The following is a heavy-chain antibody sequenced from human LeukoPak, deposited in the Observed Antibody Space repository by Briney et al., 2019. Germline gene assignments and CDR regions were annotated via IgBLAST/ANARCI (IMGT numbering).Heavy chain of an antibody. CDR3: AKGRYSSSWPLFDY. V-gene: IGHV3-30*18. CDR2: ISYDGSNK. D-gene: IGHD6-13*01. J-gene: IGHJ4*02. CDR1: GFTFSSYG. Sequence: PGRSPRLSCAASGFTFSSYGMHWVRQAPGRGLEWVAVISYDGSNKYYADSVKGRFTISRDNSKNTLYLQMNSLRAEDTAVYYCAKGRYSSSWPLFDYWGQGTLVTVSS.